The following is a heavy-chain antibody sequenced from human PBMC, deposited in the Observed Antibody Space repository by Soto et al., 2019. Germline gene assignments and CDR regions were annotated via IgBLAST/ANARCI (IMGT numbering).Heavy chain of an antibody. CDR1: GYSFTSYW. V-gene: IGHV5-51*01. J-gene: IGHJ6*03. CDR3: ARHLVVPAAAGNYYSYMDV. Sequence: GESLKISCKGSGYSFTSYWIGWVRQMPGKGLEWMGIIYPGDSDTRYSPSFQGQVTISADKSISTAYLQWSSLKASDTAMYYCARHLVVPAAAGNYYSYMDVGGKGTRVTVPS. CDR2: IYPGDSDT. D-gene: IGHD2-2*01.